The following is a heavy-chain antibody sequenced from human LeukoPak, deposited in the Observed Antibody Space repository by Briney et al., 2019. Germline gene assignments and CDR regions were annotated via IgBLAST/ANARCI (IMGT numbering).Heavy chain of an antibody. V-gene: IGHV1-46*01. CDR1: GYTFTSYY. Sequence: ASVKVSCKASGYTFTSYYMDWVRQAPGQGLEWMGIINPSGGSTSYAQKFQGRVTMTRDTSTSTVYMELSSLRSEDTAAYYCARDWGITLIRGPPRRWFDPWGQGTLVTVSS. J-gene: IGHJ5*02. CDR3: ARDWGITLIRGPPRRWFDP. D-gene: IGHD3-10*01. CDR2: INPSGGST.